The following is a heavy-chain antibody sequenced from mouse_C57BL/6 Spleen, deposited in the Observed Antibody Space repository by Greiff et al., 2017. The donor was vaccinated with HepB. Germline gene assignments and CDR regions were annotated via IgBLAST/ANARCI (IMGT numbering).Heavy chain of an antibody. CDR1: GYTFTSYW. V-gene: IGHV1-52*01. J-gene: IGHJ3*01. Sequence: QVQLQQPGAELVRPGSSVKLSCKASGYTFTSYWMHWVKQRPIQGLEWIGNIDPSDSETHYNQKFKDKATLTVDKSSSTAYMQLSSLTSEDSAVYYCARPSSGYWFAYWGQGTLVTVSA. CDR2: IDPSDSET. D-gene: IGHD3-2*02. CDR3: ARPSSGYWFAY.